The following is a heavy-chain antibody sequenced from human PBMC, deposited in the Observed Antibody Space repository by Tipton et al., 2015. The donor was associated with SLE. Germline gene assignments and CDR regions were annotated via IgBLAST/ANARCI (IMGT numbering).Heavy chain of an antibody. D-gene: IGHD3-10*01. CDR2: IYHSGYTDYT. V-gene: IGHV4-31*03. Sequence: TLSLTCTVSGGSITSGGYYWTWIRQHPGKGLEWIGYIYHSGYTDYTYYNPSLQSRLTISLDTSRNLFSLKLSSVTAADTAVYYCARLFGWTRGFDYWGQGTLVTVSS. CDR1: GGSITSGGYY. CDR3: ARLFGWTRGFDY. J-gene: IGHJ4*02.